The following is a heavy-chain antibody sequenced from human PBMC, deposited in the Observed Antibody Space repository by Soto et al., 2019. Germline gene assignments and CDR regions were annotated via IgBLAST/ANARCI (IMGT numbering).Heavy chain of an antibody. CDR3: AKGPQAGYYPSGTFYSRDP. J-gene: IGHJ5*02. Sequence: EGLCVTRAVCGGSRHGYYASWSCQPPRKGLEWSGEINHSGSANYNPTFKSRVAISVDTSQTQMSLQLSSVSGADTAVYYCAKGPQAGYYPSGTFYSRDPRGQGTLVTVSS. CDR1: GGSRHGYY. V-gene: IGHV4-34*01. D-gene: IGHD3-10*01. CDR2: INHSGSA.